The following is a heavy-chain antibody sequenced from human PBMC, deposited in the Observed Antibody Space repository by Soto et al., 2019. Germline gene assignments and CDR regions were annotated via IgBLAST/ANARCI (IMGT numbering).Heavy chain of an antibody. V-gene: IGHV3-7*01. D-gene: IGHD3-16*01. Sequence: EVQLVESGGGLVQPGGSLRLSCAASGFTFSTYWMTWVHQPPGKGLEWVANMDQDGSETYYVDSLRGRFTVSRDNAKNSLYLQMNSLRVEDTAVYYCVCGGNFFIYWGQGTLVTVSP. CDR2: MDQDGSET. CDR3: VCGGNFFIY. J-gene: IGHJ4*02. CDR1: GFTFSTYW.